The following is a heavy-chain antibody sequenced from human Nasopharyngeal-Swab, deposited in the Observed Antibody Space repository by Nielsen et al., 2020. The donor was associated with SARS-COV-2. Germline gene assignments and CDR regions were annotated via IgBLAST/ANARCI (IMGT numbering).Heavy chain of an antibody. J-gene: IGHJ4*02. Sequence: WIRQPPGQGLEWVAVISSDGSNKYYVDSVKGRFTISRDNFKNTLYLQMNSLRADDTAVYYCAKAPRGSSGWWYFDQWGQGTLVTVSS. CDR3: AKAPRGSSGWWYFDQ. D-gene: IGHD6-19*01. V-gene: IGHV3-30*18. CDR2: ISSDGSNK.